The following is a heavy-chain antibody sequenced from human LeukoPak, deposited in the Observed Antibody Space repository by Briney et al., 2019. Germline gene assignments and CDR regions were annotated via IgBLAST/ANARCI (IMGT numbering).Heavy chain of an antibody. V-gene: IGHV3-48*01. CDR2: ISSSSSTI. D-gene: IGHD3-16*01. J-gene: IGHJ6*03. CDR1: GFTFSRYS. CDR3: ARDLYTRAGVRSAYMDV. Sequence: GGSLRLSCAASGFTFSRYSMNWVRQAPGKGLEWVSYISSSSSTIYYADSVKGRFTISRDNAKNSLYLQMNSLRAEDTAVYYCARDLYTRAGVRSAYMDVWGKGTTVTVSS.